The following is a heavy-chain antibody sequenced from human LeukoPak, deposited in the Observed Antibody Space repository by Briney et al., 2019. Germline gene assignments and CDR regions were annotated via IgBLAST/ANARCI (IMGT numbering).Heavy chain of an antibody. J-gene: IGHJ4*02. CDR2: INPNSGGT. V-gene: IGHV1-2*02. CDR1: GYTFTGYY. Sequence: ASVKVSCKASGYTFTGYYMHWVRQAPGQGLEWMGWINPNSGGTNYAQKFQGRVTMTRDTSISTAYMELSRLRSDDTAVYYCAREEDGSSTSMPPGYFDYWGQGTLVTVSS. CDR3: AREEDGSSTSMPPGYFDY. D-gene: IGHD2-2*01.